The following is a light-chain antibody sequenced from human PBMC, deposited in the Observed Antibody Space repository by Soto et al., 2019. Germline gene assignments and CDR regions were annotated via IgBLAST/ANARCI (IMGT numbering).Light chain of an antibody. Sequence: QSALTQPPSASGSPGQSVTISCTGTSSDVGAYNYLSWYQQHPGKAPKLMIYDVSKRPSGVPDRFSGSKSGNTASLIVSGLQAEDEADYYCSSYAGSNNYVFGTGTKLTVL. CDR3: SSYAGSNNYV. CDR1: SSDVGAYNY. J-gene: IGLJ1*01. CDR2: DVS. V-gene: IGLV2-8*01.